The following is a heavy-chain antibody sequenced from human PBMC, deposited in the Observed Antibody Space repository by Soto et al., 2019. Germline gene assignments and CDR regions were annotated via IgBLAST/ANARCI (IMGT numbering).Heavy chain of an antibody. CDR1: GGSISSSSYY. D-gene: IGHD3-10*01. V-gene: IGHV4-39*07. Sequence: SETLSLTCTVSGGSISSSSYYWGWIRQPPGKGLEWIGSIYYSGSTNYNPSLKSRVTISVDTSKNQFSLKLSSVTAADTAVYYCARSSGRGGSGSYSQDVWGQGTTVTVSS. CDR2: IYYSGST. CDR3: ARSSGRGGSGSYSQDV. J-gene: IGHJ6*02.